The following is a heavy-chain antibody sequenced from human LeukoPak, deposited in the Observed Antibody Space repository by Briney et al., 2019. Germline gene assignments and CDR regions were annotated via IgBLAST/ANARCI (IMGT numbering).Heavy chain of an antibody. CDR2: ISGTGGTT. V-gene: IGHV3-23*01. J-gene: IGHJ4*02. D-gene: IGHD2-2*01. Sequence: GGSLRLSCAASGFTFSSHAMSWDRQAPGKGLEWVSVISGTGGTTYYADSVKGRFTISRDNSKNTLYLQMNSLRAEDTAVYYCARQIPGVKAFDYWGQGTLVTVSS. CDR1: GFTFSSHA. CDR3: ARQIPGVKAFDY.